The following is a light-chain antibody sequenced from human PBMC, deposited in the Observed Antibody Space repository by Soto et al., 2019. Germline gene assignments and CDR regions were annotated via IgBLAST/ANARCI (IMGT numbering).Light chain of an antibody. CDR3: QQRSNWPPLT. J-gene: IGKJ4*01. CDR1: QSVSSY. Sequence: EIVLTQSPATLSLSPGERATLSCRASQSVSSYLAWYQQKPGQAPRLLIYDASNRATGIPARFSGSGSGTDFTLPISSLEPEDFAVYYCQQRSNWPPLTVGGGTKVDSK. CDR2: DAS. V-gene: IGKV3-11*01.